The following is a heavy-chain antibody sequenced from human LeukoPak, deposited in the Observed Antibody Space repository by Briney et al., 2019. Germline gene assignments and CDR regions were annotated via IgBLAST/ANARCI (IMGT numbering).Heavy chain of an antibody. CDR2: IWDTEIT. D-gene: IGHD4-11*01. V-gene: IGHV4-59*01. CDR1: GGSISSYF. CDR3: ARGLVLTTDDAFDI. Sequence: SETLSLTCTDSGGSISSYFWSWLRQPPGKGLKWIGYIWDTEITDYNPSLKSRVTISLDTSKNHFSLKLRSVTAADTALYSCARGLVLTTDDAFDIWGQGTLVTVSS. J-gene: IGHJ3*02.